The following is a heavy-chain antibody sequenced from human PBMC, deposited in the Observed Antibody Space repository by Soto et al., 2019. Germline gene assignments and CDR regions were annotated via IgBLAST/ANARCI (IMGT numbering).Heavy chain of an antibody. J-gene: IGHJ6*02. CDR2: ISSSSSYI. Sequence: GGSLRLSCAASGFTFSSFSMNWVRQAPGKGLEWVPSISSSSSYIYYADSVKGRFTISRDNAKNSLYLQMNSLRAEDTAVYYCARDRGDYYYYGMDVWGQGTTVTSP. V-gene: IGHV3-21*01. CDR1: GFTFSSFS. CDR3: ARDRGDYYYYGMDV.